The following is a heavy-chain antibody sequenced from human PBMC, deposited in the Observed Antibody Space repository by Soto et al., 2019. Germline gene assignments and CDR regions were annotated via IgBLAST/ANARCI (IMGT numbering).Heavy chain of an antibody. Sequence: GGSLRLSCAASGFTFSSYGMHWVRQAPGKGLEWVAVISYDGSNKYYADSVRGRFTISRDNSKNTLYLQMNSLRAEDTAVYYCAKDHGGMDVWGQGTTVTVSS. CDR3: AKDHGGMDV. V-gene: IGHV3-30*18. J-gene: IGHJ6*02. CDR2: ISYDGSNK. CDR1: GFTFSSYG.